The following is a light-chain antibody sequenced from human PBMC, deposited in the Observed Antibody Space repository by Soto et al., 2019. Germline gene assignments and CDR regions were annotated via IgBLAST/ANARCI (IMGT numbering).Light chain of an antibody. V-gene: IGKV4-1*01. J-gene: IGKJ1*01. CDR1: QSVLYSSNNKNY. Sequence: DIVLTQSPDSLAVSLGERATINCKSSQSVLYSSNNKNYLAWYQQKPGQPPKLLFYWASTRESGVPDRFSGSGSGTDVTLTISSLQAEDVAVYCCQQYYSAPWTFGQGTKVEIK. CDR2: WAS. CDR3: QQYYSAPWT.